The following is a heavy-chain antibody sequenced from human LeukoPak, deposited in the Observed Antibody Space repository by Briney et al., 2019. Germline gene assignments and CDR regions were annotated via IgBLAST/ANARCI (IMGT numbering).Heavy chain of an antibody. Sequence: ASVTVSCKASGYTFTSYAMHWVRQAPGQRLEWMGWINAGNGNTKYSQKFQGRVTITRDTSASTAYMELSSLRSEDTAVYYCARDLLVATRPLHYWGQGTLVTVSS. CDR2: INAGNGNT. CDR3: ARDLLVATRPLHY. D-gene: IGHD5-12*01. V-gene: IGHV1-3*01. J-gene: IGHJ4*02. CDR1: GYTFTSYA.